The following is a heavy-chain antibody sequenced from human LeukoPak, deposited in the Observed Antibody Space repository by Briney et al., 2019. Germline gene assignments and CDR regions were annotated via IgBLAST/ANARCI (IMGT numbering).Heavy chain of an antibody. CDR2: IRSKANSYAI. CDR3: TRPPKGGFDP. CDR1: GFTFSGSA. V-gene: IGHV3-73*01. Sequence: GGSLRLSCAASGFTFSGSAMHWVRQASGKGLEWVGRIRSKANSYAIAYAASVKGRFTISRDDSKNTAYLQMNSLKTEDTAVYYCTRPPKGGFDPWGQGTLATVSS. J-gene: IGHJ5*02.